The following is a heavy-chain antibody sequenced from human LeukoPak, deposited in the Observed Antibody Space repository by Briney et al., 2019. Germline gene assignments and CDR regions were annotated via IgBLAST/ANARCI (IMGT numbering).Heavy chain of an antibody. V-gene: IGHV3-74*01. D-gene: IGHD6-13*01. CDR3: ARGEAGSSSPNDI. J-gene: IGHJ3*02. CDR1: GFTFSSYW. CDR2: ISSDGSVT. Sequence: GGSLRLSCAASGFTFSSYWMHWVRQAPGKGLVWVSHISSDGSVTNYADSVRGRFTISRDNSKNTLYLQMNSLRAEDTAVYYCARGEAGSSSPNDIWGQGTMVTVSS.